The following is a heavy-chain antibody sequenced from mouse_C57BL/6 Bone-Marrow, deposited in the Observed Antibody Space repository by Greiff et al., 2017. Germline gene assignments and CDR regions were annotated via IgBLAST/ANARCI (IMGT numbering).Heavy chain of an antibody. J-gene: IGHJ4*01. Sequence: VQLVESGAELVKPGASVKISCKASGYAFSSYWMNWVKQRPGKGLEWIGQIYPGDGDTNYNGKFKGKATLTADKSSSTAYMQLSSLTSEDSAVYFCAREGLWYHYYAMDYWGQGTSVTVSS. CDR2: IYPGDGDT. D-gene: IGHD2-1*01. CDR3: AREGLWYHYYAMDY. V-gene: IGHV1-80*01. CDR1: GYAFSSYW.